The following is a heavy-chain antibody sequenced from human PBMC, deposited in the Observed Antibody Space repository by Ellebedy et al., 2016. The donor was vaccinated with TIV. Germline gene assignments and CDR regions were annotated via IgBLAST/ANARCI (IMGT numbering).Heavy chain of an antibody. CDR1: GFTFSSYD. D-gene: IGHD4-23*01. CDR3: ARDRVTPNP. Sequence: GESLKISXAASGFTFSSYDMHWVRQATGKGLEWVSAIGTAGDTYYPGSVKGRFTISRGNAKNSLYLQMNSLRAEDTAVYYCARDRVTPNPWGQGTLVTVSS. J-gene: IGHJ5*02. V-gene: IGHV3-13*01. CDR2: IGTAGDT.